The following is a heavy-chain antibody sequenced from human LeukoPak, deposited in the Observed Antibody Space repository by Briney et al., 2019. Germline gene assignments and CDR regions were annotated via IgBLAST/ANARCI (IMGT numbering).Heavy chain of an antibody. J-gene: IGHJ3*02. V-gene: IGHV1-46*01. CDR1: GFTFTSFY. D-gene: IGHD3-22*01. CDR3: ARVKSYYYDTSDKDAFDI. Sequence: GASVKISCKASGFTFTSFYMHWVRQAPGQGLEWMGIINPSGHTTDYAQKFQGRVTMTRDTSTSTVYMELSSLRSEDTAVYYCARVKSYYYDTSDKDAFDIWGQGTTVTVSS. CDR2: INPSGHTT.